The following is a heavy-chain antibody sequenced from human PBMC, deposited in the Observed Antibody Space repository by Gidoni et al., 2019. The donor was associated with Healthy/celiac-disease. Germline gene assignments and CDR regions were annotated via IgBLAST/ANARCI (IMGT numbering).Heavy chain of an antibody. J-gene: IGHJ4*02. CDR3: ARQGAYDY. CDR1: GGSISSSRYY. D-gene: IGHD3-16*01. V-gene: IGHV4-39*01. CDR2: IYYSGST. Sequence: QLQLQESGPGLVKPSATLSLTRTVSGGSISSSRYYCGWLRQPPGKGLEWIGSIYYSGSTYYNPSLKSRVTISVYTSKNHFSLKLSSVTAADTAVYYCARQGAYDYWCQGTLVTVSS.